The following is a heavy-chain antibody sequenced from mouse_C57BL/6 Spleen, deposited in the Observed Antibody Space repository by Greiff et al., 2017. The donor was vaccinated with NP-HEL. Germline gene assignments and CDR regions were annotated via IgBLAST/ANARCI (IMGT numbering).Heavy chain of an antibody. CDR1: GYAFSSSW. J-gene: IGHJ4*01. CDR3: AREDYGNYGYAMDY. D-gene: IGHD2-1*01. Sequence: QVQLKESGPELVKPGASVKISCKASGYAFSSSWMNWVKQRPGKGLEWIGRIYPGDGDTNYNGKFKGKATLTADKSSSTAYMQLSSLTSEDSAVYFCAREDYGNYGYAMDYWGQRTSVTVSS. V-gene: IGHV1-82*01. CDR2: IYPGDGDT.